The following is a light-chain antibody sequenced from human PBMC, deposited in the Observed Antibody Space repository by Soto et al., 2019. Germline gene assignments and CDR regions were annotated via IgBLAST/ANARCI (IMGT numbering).Light chain of an antibody. Sequence: QSVMTQPPSASGTPGQRITVSCSGSSSNIGSKTVSWYQHLPGTAPKLLIYSNNERPSGVPDRFSGSKSGASASLAIIGLQSEDEGDYYCAAWDDRLNGRMFGGGTKLTVL. CDR2: SNN. CDR1: SSNIGSKT. CDR3: AAWDDRLNGRM. V-gene: IGLV1-44*01. J-gene: IGLJ3*02.